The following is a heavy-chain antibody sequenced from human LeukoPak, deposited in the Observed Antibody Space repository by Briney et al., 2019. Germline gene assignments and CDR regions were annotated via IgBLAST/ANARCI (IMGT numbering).Heavy chain of an antibody. CDR2: ISYDGSNK. CDR1: GFTFSSYG. J-gene: IGHJ3*02. CDR3: AKDYATFEAFDT. Sequence: PGGSLRLSCAASGFTFSSYGMHWVRQAPGKGLEWVAVISYDGSNKYYADSVKGRFTISRDNSKNTLYLQMNSLRAEDTAVYYCAKDYATFEAFDTWGQGTMVTVSS. V-gene: IGHV3-30*18. D-gene: IGHD1-26*01.